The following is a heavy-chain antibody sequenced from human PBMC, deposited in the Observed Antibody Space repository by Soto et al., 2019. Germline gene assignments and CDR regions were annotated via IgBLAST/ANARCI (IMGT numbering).Heavy chain of an antibody. CDR3: ARDTNPGNYDFWSGTAPYGLDV. Sequence: PSETLSLTCAVSGGSISSGGYSWSWIRQPPGKGLEWIAYIYHSVSTYYNPSLKSRVTMSVDRSKNQFSLKLSSVTAADTAVYYCARDTNPGNYDFWSGTAPYGLDVWGQGTTVTVS. D-gene: IGHD3-3*01. CDR2: IYHSVST. CDR1: GGSISSGGYS. J-gene: IGHJ6*02. V-gene: IGHV4-30-2*01.